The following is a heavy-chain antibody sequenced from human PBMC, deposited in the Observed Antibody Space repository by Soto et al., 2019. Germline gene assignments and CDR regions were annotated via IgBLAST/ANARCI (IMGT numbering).Heavy chain of an antibody. CDR1: TGSITSGDYF. J-gene: IGHJ4*02. CDR3: AGVVVGATRQTGSDH. D-gene: IGHD2-15*01. V-gene: IGHV4-39*01. Sequence: QLLESGPRLVKPSETLSLTCTVSTGSITSGDYFWGWIRQPPGKGLEFIGSMHSSGGTYYSPSLKGRVSISMDQSKNQFSLKLTSVTTADTAVYFCAGVVVGATRQTGSDHWGQGTLVTVS. CDR2: MHSSGGT.